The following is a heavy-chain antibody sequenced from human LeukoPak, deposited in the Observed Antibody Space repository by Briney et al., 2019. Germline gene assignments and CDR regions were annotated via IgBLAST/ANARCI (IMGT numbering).Heavy chain of an antibody. D-gene: IGHD3-10*01. CDR1: GFTFSSYS. Sequence: GGSLRLSCAASGFTFSSYSMNWVRQAPGKGLEWVPSISSSSSYIYYADSVKGRFTISRDNAKNSLYLQMNSLRAEDTAVYYCARDWRVRGVIIGYFGYWGQGTLVTVSS. V-gene: IGHV3-21*01. J-gene: IGHJ4*02. CDR2: ISSSSSYI. CDR3: ARDWRVRGVIIGYFGY.